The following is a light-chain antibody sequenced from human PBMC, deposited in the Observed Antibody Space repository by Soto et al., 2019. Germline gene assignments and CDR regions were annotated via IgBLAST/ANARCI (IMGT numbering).Light chain of an antibody. V-gene: IGLV2-8*01. CDR1: NSDVGGYDY. Sequence: QSALTQPPSASGSPGQSVTISCTGTNSDVGGYDYVSWYQQHPGKAPKLMIYEVSKRPSGVPDRFSGSKSGNTASLTVSGLQAEDEADYYCSSYAGSNMVVFGGGTKVTVL. CDR3: SSYAGSNMVV. J-gene: IGLJ2*01. CDR2: EVS.